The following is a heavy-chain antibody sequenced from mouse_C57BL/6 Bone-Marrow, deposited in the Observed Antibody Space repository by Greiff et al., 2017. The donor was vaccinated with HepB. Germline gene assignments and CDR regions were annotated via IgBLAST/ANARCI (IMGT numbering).Heavy chain of an antibody. CDR3: TTTLAFDV. CDR1: GFNIKDDY. Sequence: EVQLQQSGAELVRPGASVKLSCTASGFNIKDDYMHWVKQRPEQGLEWIGWIDPENGDTEYASKFQGKAAITADTSSNTAYLQLSSLTSEDTAVYYCTTTLAFDVWGTGTTVTVSP. J-gene: IGHJ1*03. CDR2: IDPENGDT. V-gene: IGHV14-4*01.